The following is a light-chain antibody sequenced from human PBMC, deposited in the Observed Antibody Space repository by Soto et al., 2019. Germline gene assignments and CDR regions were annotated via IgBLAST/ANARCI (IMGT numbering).Light chain of an antibody. CDR2: GAS. CDR3: QQYNSWPRT. V-gene: IGKV3-15*01. Sequence: EIVMTQSPVTLSVSPGERATLSCRASQGIKNYLAWFQQKPDQAPRLLVYGASTRATAIPARFSGSGSGTEFTLSISSLQSEDFAVYYCQQYNSWPRTFGQGTKVETK. CDR1: QGIKNY. J-gene: IGKJ1*01.